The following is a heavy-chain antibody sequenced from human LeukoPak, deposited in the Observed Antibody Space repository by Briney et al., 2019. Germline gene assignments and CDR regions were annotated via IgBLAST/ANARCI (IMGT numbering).Heavy chain of an antibody. J-gene: IGHJ4*02. V-gene: IGHV3-30*02. Sequence: PGGSLRLSCAASEFTFSNYDIHWVRQAPGKGLEWVAFIRYDGNTKYYADSVKGRFTISRDKSKNTLSLQMNSLRAEDTAIYYCAKDLRHYFDYWGQRTLVTVSS. CDR2: IRYDGNTK. CDR3: AKDLRHYFDY. CDR1: EFTFSNYD.